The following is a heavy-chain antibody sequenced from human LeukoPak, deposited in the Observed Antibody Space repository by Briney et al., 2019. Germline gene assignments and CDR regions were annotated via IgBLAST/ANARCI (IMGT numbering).Heavy chain of an antibody. J-gene: IGHJ6*02. CDR3: ARDRDYDFWSSSFHYGMDI. D-gene: IGHD3-3*01. CDR2: VSYSGST. CDR1: GGSISSYY. V-gene: IGHV4-59*01. Sequence: PSETLSLTCTVSGGSISSYYWSWIRQPPGKGLEWIGYVSYSGSTNYNPSLKSRVTISVDTSKNQFSLKLSSVTAADTAVYYCARDRDYDFWSSSFHYGMDIWGQGTTVIVSS.